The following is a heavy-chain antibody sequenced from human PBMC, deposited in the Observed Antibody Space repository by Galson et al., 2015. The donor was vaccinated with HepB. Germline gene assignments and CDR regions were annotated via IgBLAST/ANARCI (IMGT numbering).Heavy chain of an antibody. D-gene: IGHD3-9*01. CDR1: GYTFTSYG. V-gene: IGHV1-18*04. Sequence: SVKVSCKASGYTFTSYGISWVRQAPGQGLEWMGWISAYNGNTNYAQKLQGRVTMTTDTSTSTAYMELRSLRSDDTAVYYCARVDYDILTGYPNWFDPWGQGTLVTVSS. CDR3: ARVDYDILTGYPNWFDP. CDR2: ISAYNGNT. J-gene: IGHJ5*02.